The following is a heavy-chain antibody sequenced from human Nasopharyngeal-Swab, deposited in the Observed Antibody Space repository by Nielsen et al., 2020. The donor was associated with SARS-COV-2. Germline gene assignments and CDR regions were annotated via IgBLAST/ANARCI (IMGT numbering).Heavy chain of an antibody. J-gene: IGHJ1*01. CDR3: ARGENYDSSGYYSRAEYFQH. V-gene: IGHV1-69*04. D-gene: IGHD3-22*01. CDR1: GGTFSEYA. CDR2: IIPILGIT. Sequence: SVKVSCKASGGTFSEYAINWVRQAPGQGLEWMGRIIPILGITNYAQKFQGRVTITADISTATASLELSSLRSGDTAIYYCARGENYDSSGYYSRAEYFQHWGQGTLVTVSS.